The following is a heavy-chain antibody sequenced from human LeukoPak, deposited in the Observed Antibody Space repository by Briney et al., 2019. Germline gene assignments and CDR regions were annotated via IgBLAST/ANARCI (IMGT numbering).Heavy chain of an antibody. CDR2: FDPEDGET. Sequence: ASVKVSCKVSGYTLTELSMHWVRQAPGKGLEWMGGFDPEDGETIYAQKFQGRVTITADESTSTAYMELSSLRSEDTAVYYCAREIGGPYYYDSSGVPGYWGQGTLVTVSS. J-gene: IGHJ4*02. D-gene: IGHD3-22*01. V-gene: IGHV1-24*01. CDR1: GYTLTELS. CDR3: AREIGGPYYYDSSGVPGY.